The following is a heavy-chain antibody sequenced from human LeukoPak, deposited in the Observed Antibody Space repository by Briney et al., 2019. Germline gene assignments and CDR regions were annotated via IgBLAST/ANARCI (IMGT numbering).Heavy chain of an antibody. CDR3: ARGAAARQDY. V-gene: IGHV1-69*04. D-gene: IGHD6-6*01. Sequence: GASVKVSCKASGYTFSTDAITWVRQAPGQGLEWMGRIIPILGIANYAQKFQGRVTITADKSTSTAYMELSSLRSEDTAVYYCARGAAARQDYWGQGTLVTVSS. CDR1: GYTFSTDA. CDR2: IIPILGIA. J-gene: IGHJ4*02.